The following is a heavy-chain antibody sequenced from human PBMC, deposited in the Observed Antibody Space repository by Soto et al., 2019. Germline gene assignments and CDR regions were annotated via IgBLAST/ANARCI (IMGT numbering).Heavy chain of an antibody. Sequence: KASETLSLTCTVSGGYISSYFWNWIRQPPGKGLEWIGYIDYSGTTNYNPSLKSRVSISVGTSKNQFSLNLRSVTAADTAVYYCATSIAAGRLIYWGQGGLVTVSS. CDR1: GGYISSYF. CDR2: IDYSGTT. D-gene: IGHD6-13*01. CDR3: ATSIAAGRLIY. V-gene: IGHV4-59*01. J-gene: IGHJ4*02.